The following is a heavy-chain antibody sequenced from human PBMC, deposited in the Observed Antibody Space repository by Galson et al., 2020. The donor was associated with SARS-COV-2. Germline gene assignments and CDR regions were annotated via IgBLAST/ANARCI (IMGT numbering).Heavy chain of an antibody. J-gene: IGHJ2*01. CDR2: ISESGGTR. D-gene: IGHD3-22*01. CDR1: GFTFGDSY. Sequence: GESPKISCATSGFTFGDSYKRWLRQAPGKGLEWVSYISESGGTRHHADSVKGRFTISRDNSNNSLFLQMNSLRAEDTAVYYCARGPARHYYESENYSLLWDFDLWGRGALVTVSS. V-gene: IGHV3-11*01. CDR3: ARGPARHYYESENYSLLWDFDL.